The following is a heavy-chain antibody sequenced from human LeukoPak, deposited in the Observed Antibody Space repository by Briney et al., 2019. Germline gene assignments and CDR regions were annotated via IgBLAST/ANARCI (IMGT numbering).Heavy chain of an antibody. CDR3: ARFAYGDYRAFDY. Sequence: GGSLRLSCAASGFTFSSYSMNWVRQAPGKGLEWVSSISSSSSYIYYADSVKGRFTISRDNSKNTLYLQMNSLRAEDTAVYYCARFAYGDYRAFDYWGQGTLVTVSS. CDR2: ISSSSSYI. V-gene: IGHV3-21*01. J-gene: IGHJ4*02. D-gene: IGHD4-17*01. CDR1: GFTFSSYS.